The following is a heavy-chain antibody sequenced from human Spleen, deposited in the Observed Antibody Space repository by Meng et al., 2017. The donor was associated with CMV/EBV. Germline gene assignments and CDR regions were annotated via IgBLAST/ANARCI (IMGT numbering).Heavy chain of an antibody. Sequence: QGKRQGPRPGLLKPSPTLALPCTGSAGSIRIGDYYWSWISQPPGKGLELIWYIYYSGSTYYNPSLKSRVTISVDTSKNQFSLKLSSVTAADTAVYYCARDGGYHRAAGPYWGQGTLVTVSS. J-gene: IGHJ4*02. D-gene: IGHD2-15*01. V-gene: IGHV4-30-4*08. CDR3: ARDGGYHRAAGPY. CDR1: AGSIRIGDYY. CDR2: IYYSGST.